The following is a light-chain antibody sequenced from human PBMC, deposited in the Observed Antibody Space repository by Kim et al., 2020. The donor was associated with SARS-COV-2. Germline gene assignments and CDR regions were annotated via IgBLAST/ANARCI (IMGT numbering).Light chain of an antibody. J-gene: IGKJ4*01. CDR3: QQYDNLFIT. CDR1: QDISNY. Sequence: DIQMTQSPSSLSASVGDRVTITCQASQDISNYLNWYQQKPGKAPKLLIYDASNLETGVPSRFSGSGSGTDFTFTISSLQPEDIATYYCQQYDNLFITFGGGTKLEI. CDR2: DAS. V-gene: IGKV1-33*01.